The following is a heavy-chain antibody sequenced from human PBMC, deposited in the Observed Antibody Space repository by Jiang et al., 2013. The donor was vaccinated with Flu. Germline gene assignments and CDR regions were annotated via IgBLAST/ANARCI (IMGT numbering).Heavy chain of an antibody. D-gene: IGHD6-13*01. V-gene: IGHV4-39*07. Sequence: VLLKPSETLSLTCTVSGGSISSSSYYWGWIRQPPGKGLEWIGSIYYSGSTYYNPSLKSRVTISVDTSKNQFSLKLSSVTAADTAVYYCARHALYSITRSAWGIDYWGQGTLVTVSS. CDR3: ARHALYSITRSAWGIDY. CDR2: IYYSGST. CDR1: GGSISSSSYY. J-gene: IGHJ4*02.